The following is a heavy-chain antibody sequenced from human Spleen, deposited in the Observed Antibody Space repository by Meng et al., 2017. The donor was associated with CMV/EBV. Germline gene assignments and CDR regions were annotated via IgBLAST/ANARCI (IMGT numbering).Heavy chain of an antibody. Sequence: SETLSLTCTVSGGSVSSGSYYWSWIRQPPGKGLEWIGYIYYSGSTNYNPSLKSRVTISVDTSKNQFSLKLSSVTAADTAVYYCARLAPSYSSSWQSYYYYYGMDVWGQGTTVTVSS. V-gene: IGHV4-61*01. CDR2: IYYSGST. CDR1: GGSVSSGSYY. J-gene: IGHJ6*02. D-gene: IGHD6-6*01. CDR3: ARLAPSYSSSWQSYYYYYGMDV.